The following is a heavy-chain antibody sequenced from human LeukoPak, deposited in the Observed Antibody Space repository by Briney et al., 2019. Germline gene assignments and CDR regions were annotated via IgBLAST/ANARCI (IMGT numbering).Heavy chain of an antibody. CDR3: AKDLGLRYFDWLLYDVFDY. D-gene: IGHD3-9*01. CDR2: IKQDGSEK. J-gene: IGHJ4*02. Sequence: GGSLRLSCAASGFTFSSYWMSWVRQAPGEGLEWVANIKQDGSEKYYVDSVKGRFTISRDNAKNSLYLQMNSLRAEDTAVYYCAKDLGLRYFDWLLYDVFDYWGQGTLVTVSS. CDR1: GFTFSSYW. V-gene: IGHV3-7*01.